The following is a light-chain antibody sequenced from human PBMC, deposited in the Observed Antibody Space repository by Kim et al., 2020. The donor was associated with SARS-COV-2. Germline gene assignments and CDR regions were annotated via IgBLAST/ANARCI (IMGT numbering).Light chain of an antibody. CDR1: QTINNNY. Sequence: ENVLTQSPATLSLSPGERATLSCGASQTINNNYLAWYQQQPGLAPRLLIFGASSRATGIPDRFSGSGSGTVFTLTISGLEPEDFAVYYCQQYGNSPPTFGQGTKVDIK. CDR2: GAS. CDR3: QQYGNSPPT. V-gene: IGKV3D-20*01. J-gene: IGKJ1*01.